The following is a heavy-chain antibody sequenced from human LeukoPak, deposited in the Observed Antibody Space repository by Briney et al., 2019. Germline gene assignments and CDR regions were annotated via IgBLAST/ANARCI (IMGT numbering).Heavy chain of an antibody. D-gene: IGHD3-22*01. J-gene: IGHJ4*02. CDR3: AKSSRYYDSSGSFDY. Sequence: PGGSLRLSCAASGFTFSSYAMSWVRQAPGKGLEWVSAISGSGGSTYYADSVKGRFTISRDNSKNTLYLQMNSLRAEDTAVYYCAKSSRYYDSSGSFDYWGQGTLVTVSS. CDR1: GFTFSSYA. CDR2: ISGSGGST. V-gene: IGHV3-23*01.